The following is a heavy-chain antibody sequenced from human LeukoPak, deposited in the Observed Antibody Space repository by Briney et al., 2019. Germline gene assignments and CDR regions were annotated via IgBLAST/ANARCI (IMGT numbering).Heavy chain of an antibody. CDR2: ISSSGRTI. CDR3: ASSTAIGY. CDR1: GFTFSNYE. V-gene: IGHV3-48*03. Sequence: GGPLRLSCAASGFTFSNYEMNWVRQAPGKGLEWVSYISSSGRTIYYADSVKSRFTISRDNAKNSLYLRMNSLRTEDTAVYYCASSTAIGYWGQGTLVTVSS. J-gene: IGHJ4*02.